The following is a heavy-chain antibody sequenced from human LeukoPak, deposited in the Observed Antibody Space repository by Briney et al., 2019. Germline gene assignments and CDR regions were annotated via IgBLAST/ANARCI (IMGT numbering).Heavy chain of an antibody. Sequence: SETLSLTCTVSGGSIGSYYWHWIRQPPGKGLEWIGYIYFTGSTNYNPSLKSRVTISVDTSKNQFSLKLTSVTAADTAIYYCARSTYSSSQWDYWGQGTLVTVFS. CDR3: ARSTYSSSQWDY. D-gene: IGHD6-13*01. J-gene: IGHJ4*02. CDR1: GGSIGSYY. CDR2: IYFTGST. V-gene: IGHV4-59*01.